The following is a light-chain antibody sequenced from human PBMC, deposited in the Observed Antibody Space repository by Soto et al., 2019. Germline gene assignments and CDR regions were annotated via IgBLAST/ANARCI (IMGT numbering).Light chain of an antibody. Sequence: QLVLTQSPSASASLGASVKLTCTLSSGHSSYAIAWHQQQPEKGPRYLMKINSDGSHTKGDGIPDRFLVSTSGAERYLTISSLQSEDEADYYCQTWATGIRVFGGGTKLTVL. CDR3: QTWATGIRV. CDR1: SGHSSYA. CDR2: INSDGSH. V-gene: IGLV4-69*01. J-gene: IGLJ2*01.